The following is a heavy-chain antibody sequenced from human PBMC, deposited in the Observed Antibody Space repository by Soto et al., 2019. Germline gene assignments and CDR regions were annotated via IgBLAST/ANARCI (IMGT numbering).Heavy chain of an antibody. CDR1: GFTFSSYD. V-gene: IGHV3-13*04. Sequence: EVQLVESGGGLVQPGGSLRLSCAASGFTFSSYDMQWVRQATGKGLEWVSAIGTAGDTYYPGSVKGRFTISRQNAKYSLYRQMNSLRAEDTAVYYCARSCLGGYHYYYGMDVCGRGTTVTVSS. CDR2: IGTAGDT. CDR3: ARSCLGGYHYYYGMDV. D-gene: IGHD3-22*01. J-gene: IGHJ6*02.